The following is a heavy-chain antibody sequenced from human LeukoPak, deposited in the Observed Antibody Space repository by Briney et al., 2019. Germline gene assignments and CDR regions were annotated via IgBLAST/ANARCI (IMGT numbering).Heavy chain of an antibody. CDR2: INPSGGST. J-gene: IGHJ3*02. D-gene: IGHD5-24*01. V-gene: IGHV1-46*01. CDR3: ARDLVRDGYNNGRKYHAFDI. CDR1: GYTFTSYY. Sequence: ASVKVSCKASGYTFTSYYMHWVRQAPGQGLEWMGIINPSGGSTSYAQKFQGRVTMTRDTSTSTVYMELSSLRSEDTAVYYCARDLVRDGYNNGRKYHAFDIWGQGTMVTVS.